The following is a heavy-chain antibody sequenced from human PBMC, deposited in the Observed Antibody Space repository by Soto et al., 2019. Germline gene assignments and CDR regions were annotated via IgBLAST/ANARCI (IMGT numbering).Heavy chain of an antibody. CDR2: ISYDGSNK. CDR1: GFTFSSYA. Sequence: QVQLVESGGGVVQPGRSLRLSCAASGFTFSSYAMHWVRQAPGKGLELVAVISYDGSNKYYADSVKGRFTISRDNSKNTLYPQMSTLRAEDTALYYLARGGNLWFGEPFDYWGQGTLVSVSS. D-gene: IGHD3-10*01. V-gene: IGHV3-30-3*01. J-gene: IGHJ4*02. CDR3: ARGGNLWFGEPFDY.